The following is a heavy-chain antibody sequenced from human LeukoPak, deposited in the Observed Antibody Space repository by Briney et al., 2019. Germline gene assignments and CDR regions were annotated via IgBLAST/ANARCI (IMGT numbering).Heavy chain of an antibody. CDR3: AREVGYCSGGSCYSYFDY. J-gene: IGHJ4*02. CDR2: IYYSGST. D-gene: IGHD2-15*01. V-gene: IGHV4-59*01. CDR1: GGSISSYY. Sequence: SETLSLTCTISGGSISSYYWSWIRQPPGKGLEWIGYIYYSGSTNYNASLTNRVTISVDTSKNQFSLKLSSVTAADTAVYYCAREVGYCSGGSCYSYFDYWGQGTLVTVSS.